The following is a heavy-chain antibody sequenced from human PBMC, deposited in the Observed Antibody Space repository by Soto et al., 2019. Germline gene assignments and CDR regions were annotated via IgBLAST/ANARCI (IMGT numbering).Heavy chain of an antibody. CDR3: ARHLRSTTTPPRVWFDT. CDR1: GGSISSSSYY. J-gene: IGHJ5*02. D-gene: IGHD1-1*01. Sequence: SGTLSLTCSVSGGSISSSSYYWGWIRQPPGKGLEWIGSIDYSGSTYHNPSLKSRVTMSVDTSKNQFSLKLSSVTAVDTAVYYCARHLRSTTTPPRVWFDTWGLGTLVTVSS. CDR2: IDYSGST. V-gene: IGHV4-39*01.